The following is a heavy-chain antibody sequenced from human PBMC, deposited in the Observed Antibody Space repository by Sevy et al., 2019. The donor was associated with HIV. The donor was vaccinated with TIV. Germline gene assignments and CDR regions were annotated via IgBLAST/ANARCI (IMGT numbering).Heavy chain of an antibody. CDR1: GYTFINYY. CDR2: INPSGGST. V-gene: IGHV1-46*01. D-gene: IGHD3-22*01. J-gene: IGHJ4*02. Sequence: ASVKVSCKASGYTFINYYIHWVRQAPGQGLEWMGLINPSGGSTSSAQKFQGRVTLTRDTSTNTVYMELSSLTSEDTAVYYCVRVYYYDYSGPGFWGQGTLVTVSS. CDR3: VRVYYYDYSGPGF.